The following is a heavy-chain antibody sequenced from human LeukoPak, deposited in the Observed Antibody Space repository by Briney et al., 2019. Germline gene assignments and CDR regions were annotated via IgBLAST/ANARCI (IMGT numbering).Heavy chain of an antibody. CDR3: ARDRGNDYNSYFFDY. Sequence: ASVKVSCKASGYTFISYGISWVRQAPGQGLEWMGWISAYNGNTNYAQKLQGRVTMTTDTSTSTAYMELRSLRSDDTAVYYCARDRGNDYNSYFFDYWGQGILVTVSS. CDR2: ISAYNGNT. CDR1: GYTFISYG. V-gene: IGHV1-18*01. D-gene: IGHD5-24*01. J-gene: IGHJ4*02.